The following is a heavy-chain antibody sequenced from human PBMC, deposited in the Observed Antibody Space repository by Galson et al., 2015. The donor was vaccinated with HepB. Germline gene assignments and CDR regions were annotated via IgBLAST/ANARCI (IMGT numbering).Heavy chain of an antibody. CDR2: ISYDGSNK. CDR1: GFNFRSYA. CDR3: ARNGIRHSYGFVHMDV. D-gene: IGHD5-18*01. V-gene: IGHV3-30-3*01. J-gene: IGHJ6*03. Sequence: LRLSCAASGFNFRSYAMYWVRQAPGKGLEWVAVISYDGSNKYYADSVKGRFTISRDNSKNTLYVQMNSLRAEDAAVYYCARNGIRHSYGFVHMDVWGKGTTVTVSS.